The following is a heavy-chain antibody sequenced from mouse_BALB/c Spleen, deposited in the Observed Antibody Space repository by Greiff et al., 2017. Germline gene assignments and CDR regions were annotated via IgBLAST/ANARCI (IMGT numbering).Heavy chain of an antibody. D-gene: IGHD1-1*01. CDR3: ARLRGTTVVATDYFDY. Sequence: EVKLVESGPSLVKPSQTLSLTCSVTGDSITSGYWNWIRKFPGNKLEYMGYISYSGSTYYNPSLKSRISITRDTSKNQYYLQLNSVTTEDTATYYCARLRGTTVVATDYFDYWGQGTTLTVSS. V-gene: IGHV3-8*02. J-gene: IGHJ2*01. CDR2: ISYSGST. CDR1: GDSITSGY.